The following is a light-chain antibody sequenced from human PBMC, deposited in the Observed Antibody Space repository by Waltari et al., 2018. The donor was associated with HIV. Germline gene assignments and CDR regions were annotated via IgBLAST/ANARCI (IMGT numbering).Light chain of an antibody. Sequence: EIVLTQSPGTLSFSPGEIATLSCRASQSVTTSHLAWYKQRPGQAPRLLSYGASSRATGIPNRFSGSGSGTEFTLTISRLEPEDFAVYYCHQYAALPRTFGQGTKLEIK. J-gene: IGKJ2*01. V-gene: IGKV3-20*01. CDR3: HQYAALPRT. CDR1: QSVTTSH. CDR2: GAS.